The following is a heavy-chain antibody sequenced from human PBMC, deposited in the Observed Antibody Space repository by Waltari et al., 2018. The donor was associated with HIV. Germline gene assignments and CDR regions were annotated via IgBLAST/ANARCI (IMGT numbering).Heavy chain of an antibody. J-gene: IGHJ5*02. D-gene: IGHD1-7*01. Sequence: QLQLQESGPGVVKPLETLSLTCTVSGGFFRSSDYYWDWIRQSPGKGLEWIGNIQYGGNTTYNPSLERRVSMSIDTSRGQFSLTLKDVTAADTAVYFCARRGNYRAAEYNYFGPWGQGIQVIVSS. CDR1: GGFFRSSDYY. CDR3: ARRGNYRAAEYNYFGP. V-gene: IGHV4-39*01. CDR2: IQYGGNT.